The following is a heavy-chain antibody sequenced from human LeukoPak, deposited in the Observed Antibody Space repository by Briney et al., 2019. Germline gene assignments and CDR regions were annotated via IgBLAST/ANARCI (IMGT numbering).Heavy chain of an antibody. V-gene: IGHV4-59*08. CDR3: ASHDYRNWFDP. D-gene: IGHD4-11*01. CDR1: GGSISSYY. CDR2: NYSSVTT. Sequence: PSEPLTLICTVSGGSISSYYWSWIRQPPGKGGEWFWYNYSSVTTNYTPSLKGRVTISVDTSNNQYSLKLSSVTAEDTAVYYCASHDYRNWFDPWGKGTLVT. J-gene: IGHJ5*02.